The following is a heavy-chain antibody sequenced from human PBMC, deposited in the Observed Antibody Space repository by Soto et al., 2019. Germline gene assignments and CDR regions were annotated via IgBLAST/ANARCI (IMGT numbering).Heavy chain of an antibody. D-gene: IGHD1-1*01. Sequence: GASVKSACKGSGYTFTRDAVYCLLQANGTGLEWMGWMNPNTGNSGYAQKFQGRVTMTSDTSISTAHMELSSLRSEDTAVYYCARRAETNGWNGFGADKYYFDFWGQGTLVTVSS. CDR3: ARRAETNGWNGFGADKYYFDF. V-gene: IGHV1-8*01. CDR1: GYTFTRDA. CDR2: MNPNTGNS. J-gene: IGHJ4*02.